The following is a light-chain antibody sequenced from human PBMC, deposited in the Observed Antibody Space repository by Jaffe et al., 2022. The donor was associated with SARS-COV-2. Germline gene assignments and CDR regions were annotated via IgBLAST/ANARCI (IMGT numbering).Light chain of an antibody. CDR3: QAWDISTASHVA. Sequence: YELTQPPSVSVTPGQTASIACSGDNLGEKYACWYQLKPGQSPLLVIYQDNKRPSGIPERFSGSNSGNTATLTISGTQAMDEADYHCQAWDISTASHVAFGGGTKLTVL. CDR2: QDN. CDR1: NLGEKY. V-gene: IGLV3-1*01. J-gene: IGLJ2*01.